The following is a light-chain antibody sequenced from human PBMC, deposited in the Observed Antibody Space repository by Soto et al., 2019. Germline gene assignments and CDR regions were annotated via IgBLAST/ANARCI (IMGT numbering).Light chain of an antibody. Sequence: EIVITQSPATLSVSPGERATLSCRASQSVSSNLAWYQQKPGQAPRLLIYGASTRATGIPARFSGSGSGTDFTLTISRLEPEDFAVYYCQQYGSSGMFGQGTKL. CDR2: GAS. CDR3: QQYGSSGM. CDR1: QSVSSN. J-gene: IGKJ1*01. V-gene: IGKV3-15*01.